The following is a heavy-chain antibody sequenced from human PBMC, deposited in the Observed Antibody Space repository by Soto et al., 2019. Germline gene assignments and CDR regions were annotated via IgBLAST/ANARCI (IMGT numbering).Heavy chain of an antibody. CDR2: INPSGGST. D-gene: IGHD3-3*01. Sequence: ASVKVSCKASGYTFTSYYMHWVRQAPGQGLEWMGIINPSGGSTSYAQKFQGRVTMTRDTSTSTVYMELSSLRSEDTAVYYCARCPHDFWSGYPYYYYYYMDVWGKGTTVTVSS. V-gene: IGHV1-46*03. J-gene: IGHJ6*03. CDR3: ARCPHDFWSGYPYYYYYYMDV. CDR1: GYTFTSYY.